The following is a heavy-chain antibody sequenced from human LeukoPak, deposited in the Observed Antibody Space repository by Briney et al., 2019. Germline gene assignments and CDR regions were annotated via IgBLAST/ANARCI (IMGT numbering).Heavy chain of an antibody. J-gene: IGHJ4*02. CDR2: IWYDGSDK. Sequence: GRSLRLSCAASGFTFSNYGMRWVRQAPGKGLEWVSVIWYDGSDKYYADSVKGRFTISRDNSKNALYLQMNSLRAEDTAVYYCARGYGGNSGYFDYWGQGTLVTVSS. D-gene: IGHD4-23*01. CDR3: ARGYGGNSGYFDY. V-gene: IGHV3-33*01. CDR1: GFTFSNYG.